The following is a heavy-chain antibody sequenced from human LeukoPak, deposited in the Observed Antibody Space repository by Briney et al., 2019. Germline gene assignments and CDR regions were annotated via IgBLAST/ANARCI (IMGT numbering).Heavy chain of an antibody. Sequence: SETLSLTCTVSGYSISSGYYWGWIRLPPGKGREWIGNIYHSGRTYYNPSLKSRVTISVDTSMNQFSLKLSSVTAADTAVFYCARILGAYCSGGSCPDAFDIWGQGTMVTVSS. CDR1: GYSISSGYY. D-gene: IGHD2-15*01. V-gene: IGHV4-38-2*02. CDR3: ARILGAYCSGGSCPDAFDI. CDR2: IYHSGRT. J-gene: IGHJ3*02.